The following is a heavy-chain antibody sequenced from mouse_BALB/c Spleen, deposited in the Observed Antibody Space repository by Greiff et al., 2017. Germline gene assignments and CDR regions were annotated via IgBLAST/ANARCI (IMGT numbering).Heavy chain of an antibody. J-gene: IGHJ1*01. D-gene: IGHD1-1*01. CDR2: ISSGGSYT. CDR1: GFTFSSYT. Sequence: EVMLVESGGGLVKPGGSLKLSCAASGFTFSSYTMSWVRQTPEKRLEWVATISSGGSYTYYPDSVKGRFTISRDNAKNTLYLQMSSLKSEDTAMYYCTRESHYGWYFDVWGAGTTVTVSS. CDR3: TRESHYGWYFDV. V-gene: IGHV5-6-4*01.